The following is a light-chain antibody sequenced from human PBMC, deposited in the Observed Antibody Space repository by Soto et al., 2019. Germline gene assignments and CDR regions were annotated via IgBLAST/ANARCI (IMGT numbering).Light chain of an antibody. CDR2: GAS. V-gene: IGKV3-15*01. J-gene: IGKJ5*01. CDR3: QQYNNWPPIT. Sequence: EIVMTQSPATLSVSPGERATLSCRASQSVSNNLAWYQQKPGQAPRLLIYGASTRATGIPARSSGSGSGTEFTLTISSLQSEDFAVYHCQQYNNWPPITFGQGTRLEIK. CDR1: QSVSNN.